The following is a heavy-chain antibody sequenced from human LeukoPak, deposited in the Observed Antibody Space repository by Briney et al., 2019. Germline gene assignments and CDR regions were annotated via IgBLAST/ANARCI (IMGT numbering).Heavy chain of an antibody. Sequence: VASVKVSCKASGYTFTSYGISWVRQAPGQGLEWMGWISAYNGNTNYAQKLQGRVTMTTDTSTSTAYMELRSLRSDDTAVYYCARFTFWSGYYPFDYWGQGTLVTVSP. CDR3: ARFTFWSGYYPFDY. CDR2: ISAYNGNT. D-gene: IGHD3-3*01. V-gene: IGHV1-18*01. CDR1: GYTFTSYG. J-gene: IGHJ4*02.